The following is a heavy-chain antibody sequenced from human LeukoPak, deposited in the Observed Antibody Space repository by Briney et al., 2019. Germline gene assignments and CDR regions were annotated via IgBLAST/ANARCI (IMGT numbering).Heavy chain of an antibody. CDR2: ISSSSSYI. Sequence: GGSLRLSCAASGFTFSSYSMNWVRQAPGKGLEWVSSISSSSSYIYYADSVKGRFTISRDNAKNSLYLQMNSLRAEDTAVYYCAREISGYDFWSGYLNPADYWGRGTLVTVSS. V-gene: IGHV3-21*01. J-gene: IGHJ4*02. D-gene: IGHD3-3*01. CDR3: AREISGYDFWSGYLNPADY. CDR1: GFTFSSYS.